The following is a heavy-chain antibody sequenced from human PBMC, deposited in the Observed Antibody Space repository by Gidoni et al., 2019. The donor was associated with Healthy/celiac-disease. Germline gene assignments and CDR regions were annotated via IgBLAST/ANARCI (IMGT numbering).Heavy chain of an antibody. Sequence: EVQLVQSGAEVKKPGESLRISCKGSGYSFTSYWISWVRQMPGKGLEWMGRIDPSDSYTNYSPSFQGHVTISTDKSISTAYLQWSSLKASDTAMYYCARHGDRGYSYGYRDYWGQGTLVTVSS. V-gene: IGHV5-10-1*01. CDR2: IDPSDSYT. J-gene: IGHJ4*02. D-gene: IGHD5-18*01. CDR3: ARHGDRGYSYGYRDY. CDR1: GYSFTSYW.